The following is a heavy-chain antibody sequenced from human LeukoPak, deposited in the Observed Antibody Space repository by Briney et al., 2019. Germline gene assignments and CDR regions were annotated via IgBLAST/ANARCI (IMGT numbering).Heavy chain of an antibody. CDR1: GGFISSYY. Sequence: PSGTLSLTCTVSGGFISSYYWSWIRQPAGKGLEWIGRIYSSGSTNYNPSLKSRVTMSVGTSKNQFSLKLSSVTAADTAVYYCARDRVCIAVAGTAQVYYYMDVWGKGTTVTVSS. CDR2: IYSSGST. J-gene: IGHJ6*03. V-gene: IGHV4-4*07. CDR3: ARDRVCIAVAGTAQVYYYMDV. D-gene: IGHD6-19*01.